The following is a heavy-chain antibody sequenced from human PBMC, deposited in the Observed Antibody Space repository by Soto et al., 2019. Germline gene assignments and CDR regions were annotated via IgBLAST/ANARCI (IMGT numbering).Heavy chain of an antibody. CDR1: GGSISSYY. J-gene: IGHJ5*02. Sequence: PSETLSLTCTVSGGSISSYYWSWIRQPPGKGLEWIGEIYHSGSTNYNPSLKSRATISLDKSKNQFSLKLSSVTAADTAVYLCATSPVGAGRSFDPWGQGTLVTVSS. V-gene: IGHV4-59*12. CDR2: IYHSGST. CDR3: ATSPVGAGRSFDP. D-gene: IGHD1-26*01.